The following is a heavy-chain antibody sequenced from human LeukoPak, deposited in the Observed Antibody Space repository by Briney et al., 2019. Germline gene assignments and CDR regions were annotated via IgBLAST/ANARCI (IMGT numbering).Heavy chain of an antibody. D-gene: IGHD3-16*01. CDR3: ATMVGPRFGTYYFDF. CDR1: GFTFSDYA. V-gene: IGHV3-21*01. CDR2: ITPKSDYI. J-gene: IGHJ4*01. Sequence: GGSLRLSCVGSGFTFSDYALEWVRQPPGKGLEWVASITPKSDYIYYTPSVKGRFTISRDNARRSVYLQMNSLRADDTALYYCATMVGPRFGTYYFDFWGQGVQVTVSS.